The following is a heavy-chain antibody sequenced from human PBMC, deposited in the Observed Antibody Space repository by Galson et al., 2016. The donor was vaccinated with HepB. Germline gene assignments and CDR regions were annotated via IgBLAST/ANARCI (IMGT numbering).Heavy chain of an antibody. CDR3: ARFMPISPSRDAFDI. V-gene: IGHV3-48*02. Sequence: SLRLSCAGSGFTFSGHAMNWVRQAPGKGLEWISYISAYSSTKYYADSVKGRFTISRDNGRDSLYLQMNSLRDADTAVYYCARFMPISPSRDAFDIWGQGTMVTVSS. J-gene: IGHJ3*02. CDR2: ISAYSSTK. D-gene: IGHD2-2*01. CDR1: GFTFSGHA.